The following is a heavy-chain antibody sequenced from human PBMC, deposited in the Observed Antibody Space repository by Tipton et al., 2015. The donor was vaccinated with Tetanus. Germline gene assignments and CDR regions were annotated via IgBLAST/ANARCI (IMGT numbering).Heavy chain of an antibody. Sequence: TLSLTCTVSGGSVSRSFWGWIRQAPGKGLEWIGNIYKTGDTNYNPSLKSRVTISVDTSKSQFSLRLTSVTAADTAVYYCARSKLLWFGESLSGFDSWGQGTLVTVSA. J-gene: IGHJ4*02. D-gene: IGHD3-10*01. CDR1: GGSVSRSF. CDR2: IYKTGDT. CDR3: ARSKLLWFGESLSGFDS. V-gene: IGHV4-59*02.